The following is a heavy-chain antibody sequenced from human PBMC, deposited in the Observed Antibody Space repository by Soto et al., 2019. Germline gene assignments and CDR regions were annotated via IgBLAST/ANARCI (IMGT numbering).Heavy chain of an antibody. D-gene: IGHD1-1*01. Sequence: GGSLRLSCAASGFTLSSYWMSWVRQAPGKGLEWVANIKQDGSEKYYVDSVKGRFTISRDNAKNSLYLQMNSLRAEDTAVYYCARGGVRSYYYGMDVWGQGTTVTVSS. CDR2: IKQDGSEK. CDR3: ARGGVRSYYYGMDV. V-gene: IGHV3-7*03. CDR1: GFTLSSYW. J-gene: IGHJ6*02.